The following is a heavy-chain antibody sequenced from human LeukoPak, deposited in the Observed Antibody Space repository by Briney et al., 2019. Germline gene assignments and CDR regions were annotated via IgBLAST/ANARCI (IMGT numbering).Heavy chain of an antibody. CDR3: ARDLTGDYAASDY. CDR1: GGSISSGSYY. J-gene: IGHJ4*02. D-gene: IGHD7-27*01. V-gene: IGHV4-61*02. Sequence: PSETLSLTCTVSGGSISSGSYYWSWIRQPAGKGLEWIGRIYTSGNTNYNPSLKSRVTISVDTSKNQFSLKLSSVTAADTAVYYCARDLTGDYAASDYWGQGTLVTVSS. CDR2: IYTSGNT.